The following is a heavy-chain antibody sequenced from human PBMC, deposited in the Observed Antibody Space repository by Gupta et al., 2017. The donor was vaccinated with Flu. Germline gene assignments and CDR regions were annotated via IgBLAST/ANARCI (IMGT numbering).Heavy chain of an antibody. CDR2: IWYDGSNK. D-gene: IGHD1-26*01. J-gene: IGHJ4*02. CDR3: ARLTLWGDYFDY. V-gene: IGHV3-33*01. Sequence: QVQLVESGGGVVQPGRSLRLSCAASGFTFSSYGMHWVRQAPGKGLEWVAVIWYDGSNKYYADSVKGRFTISRDNSKNTLYLQMNSLRAEDTAVYYCARLTLWGDYFDYWGQGTLVTVSS. CDR1: GFTFSSYG.